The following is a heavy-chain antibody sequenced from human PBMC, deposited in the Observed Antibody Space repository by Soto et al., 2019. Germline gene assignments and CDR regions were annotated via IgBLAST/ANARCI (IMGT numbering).Heavy chain of an antibody. J-gene: IGHJ6*02. Sequence: SVKVSCKASGGTFSSYAISWLRQAPGQGLEWMGGIIPIFGTANYAQKFQGRVTITADESTSTAYMELSSLRSEDTAVYYCARDRPGIAVAGTGAKSFGMDVWGQGTTVTVSS. CDR1: GGTFSSYA. V-gene: IGHV1-69*13. D-gene: IGHD6-19*01. CDR2: IIPIFGTA. CDR3: ARDRPGIAVAGTGAKSFGMDV.